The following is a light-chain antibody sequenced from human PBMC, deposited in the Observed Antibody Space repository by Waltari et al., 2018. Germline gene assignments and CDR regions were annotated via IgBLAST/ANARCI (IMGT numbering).Light chain of an antibody. V-gene: IGLV2-8*01. J-gene: IGLJ2*01. CDR3: SSYADNTWI. CDR2: EVT. Sequence: QSALTQPPSASGSPGPSVTISCTGTSSDVGAYNYVSWYQQHPGKAPKLMIYEVTKRPSGVPDRFSGSKSGNTASLTVSGLQAEDEADYYCSSYADNTWIFGGGTKLTVL. CDR1: SSDVGAYNY.